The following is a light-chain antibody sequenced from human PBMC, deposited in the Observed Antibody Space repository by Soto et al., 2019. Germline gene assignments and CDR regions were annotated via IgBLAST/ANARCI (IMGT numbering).Light chain of an antibody. V-gene: IGKV3-20*01. J-gene: IGKJ1*01. Sequence: IVVPQAQATLSLSPGERATLSCRASQSVSSSYLAWYQQKPGQAPRLLIYGASSRATGIPDRFSGSGSGTDFTLTISRLEPEDFAVYYCQQYGSSPTFGQGTKVYIK. CDR2: GAS. CDR3: QQYGSSPT. CDR1: QSVSSSY.